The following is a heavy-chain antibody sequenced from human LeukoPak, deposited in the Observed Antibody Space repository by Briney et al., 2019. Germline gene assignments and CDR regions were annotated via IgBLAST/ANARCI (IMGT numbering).Heavy chain of an antibody. V-gene: IGHV4-34*01. CDR3: ARGAPGPAARVTNWFDP. CDR1: GGSFSGYY. CDR2: INHSGST. D-gene: IGHD2-2*01. J-gene: IGHJ5*02. Sequence: SETLSLTCAVYGGSFSGYYWSWIRQPPGKGLEWIGEINHSGSTNYNPSLKSRVTILVDTSKNQFSLKLSSVTAADTAVYYCARGAPGPAARVTNWFDPWGQGTLVTVSS.